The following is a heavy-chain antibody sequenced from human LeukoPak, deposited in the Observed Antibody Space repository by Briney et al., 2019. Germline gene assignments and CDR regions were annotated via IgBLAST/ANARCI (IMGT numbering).Heavy chain of an antibody. CDR2: ISAYNDNT. D-gene: IGHD5-12*01. CDR3: AARVATIIGVRATTFGGFDY. J-gene: IGHJ4*02. Sequence: GASVKVSCKASGYTFTSYGISWVRQAPGQGLEWMGWISAYNDNTNYAQKLQGRVTMTTDTSTSTAYMELRSLRSDDTAVYYCAARVATIIGVRATTFGGFDYWGQGTLVTVSS. V-gene: IGHV1-18*04. CDR1: GYTFTSYG.